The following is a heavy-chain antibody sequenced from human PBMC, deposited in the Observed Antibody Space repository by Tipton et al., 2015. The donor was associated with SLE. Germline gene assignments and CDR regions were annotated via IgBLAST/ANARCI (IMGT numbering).Heavy chain of an antibody. V-gene: IGHV4-59*01. CDR1: GGSISSYY. Sequence: TLSLTCTVSGGSISSYYWSWIRQPPGKGLEWIGYIYYSGSTNYNPSLESRVTISVDTSKNQFSLKLSSVTAADTAVYYCARERAAAIPGDAFDIWGQGTMVTVSS. CDR3: ARERAAAIPGDAFDI. D-gene: IGHD2-2*02. CDR2: IYYSGST. J-gene: IGHJ3*02.